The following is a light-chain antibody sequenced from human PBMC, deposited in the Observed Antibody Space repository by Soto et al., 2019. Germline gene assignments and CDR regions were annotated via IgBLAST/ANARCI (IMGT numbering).Light chain of an antibody. Sequence: EIVMTQSPATLSVSPGERATLSCRASQSVSRNLAWYQQKPGQTPKLLNYVASTRATGIPASFSGSGSGTESTLTISSMKSHYFAVTFCQQYNFWSLTFGGGTKVEFK. CDR1: QSVSRN. CDR2: VAS. V-gene: IGKV3-15*01. CDR3: QQYNFWSLT. J-gene: IGKJ4*01.